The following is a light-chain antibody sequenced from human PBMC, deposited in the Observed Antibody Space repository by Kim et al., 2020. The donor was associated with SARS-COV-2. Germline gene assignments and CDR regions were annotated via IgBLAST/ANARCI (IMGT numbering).Light chain of an antibody. V-gene: IGLV3-19*01. Sequence: SSELTQDPAVSVALGQTVSFTCQGDSLRTYYASWYQQKPGQAPVLVIYGKNNRPSGIPDRFSGSSSGDTASLTITGAQAEDEADYYCNSRDSSGNLLVFGTGTKVTVL. CDR3: NSRDSSGNLLV. CDR1: SLRTYY. J-gene: IGLJ1*01. CDR2: GKN.